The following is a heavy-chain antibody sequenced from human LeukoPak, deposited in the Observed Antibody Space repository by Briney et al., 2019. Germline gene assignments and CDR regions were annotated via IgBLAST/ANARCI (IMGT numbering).Heavy chain of an antibody. Sequence: GGSLRLSCAASGFTFDDYAMHWVRQAPGKGLEWVSGISWNSGSIGYADSVKGRFTISRDNPKNTVYLQMNSLSTEDTAVYYCAIEISRLVIHAFDLWGQGTMVSVSS. CDR1: GFTFDDYA. D-gene: IGHD3-9*01. CDR2: ISWNSGSI. V-gene: IGHV3-9*01. CDR3: AIEISRLVIHAFDL. J-gene: IGHJ3*01.